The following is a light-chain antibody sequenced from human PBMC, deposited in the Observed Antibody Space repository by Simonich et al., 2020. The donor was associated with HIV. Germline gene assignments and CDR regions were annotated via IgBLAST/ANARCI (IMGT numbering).Light chain of an antibody. CDR3: NSYSSSSTVI. Sequence: QSALTQPASVSGSPGQSITISCTGTSSDVGGYNYVSWYQQHPGKAPKLMIYDVSNLPSGVSYRFSASKSGNTASLTISGLQAEDEANYYCNSYSSSSTVIFGGGTWLTVL. CDR2: DVS. J-gene: IGLJ2*01. CDR1: SSDVGGYNY. V-gene: IGLV2-14*03.